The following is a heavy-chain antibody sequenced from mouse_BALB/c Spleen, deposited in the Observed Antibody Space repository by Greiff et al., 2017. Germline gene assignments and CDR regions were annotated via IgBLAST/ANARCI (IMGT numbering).Heavy chain of an antibody. J-gene: IGHJ4*01. CDR1: GYTFTSYV. CDR3: ARLKYGNYGYAMDY. Sequence: EVQLQQSGPELVKPGASVKMSCTASGYTFTSYVMHWVKQKPGQGLEWIGYINPYNDGTKYNEKFKGKATLTSDKSSSTAYLELSSLTSEDSAVYYCARLKYGNYGYAMDYWGQGTSVTVSS. V-gene: IGHV1-14*01. D-gene: IGHD2-10*02. CDR2: INPYNDGT.